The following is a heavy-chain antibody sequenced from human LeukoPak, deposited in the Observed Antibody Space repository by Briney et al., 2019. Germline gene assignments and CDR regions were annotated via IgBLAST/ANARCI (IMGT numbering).Heavy chain of an antibody. CDR1: GGFISITSYY. D-gene: IGHD3-9*01. V-gene: IGHV4-39*07. CDR2: MYSSGST. Sequence: SEALSLTCTVSGGFISITSYYWGWIRQPPGKGLEWIGSMYSSGSTYYNPSLKSRVTISVDRSKNQFSLKLSSVTAADTAVYYCASRRVLRYFDWPRYFFDYWGQGTLVTVSS. CDR3: ASRRVLRYFDWPRYFFDY. J-gene: IGHJ4*02.